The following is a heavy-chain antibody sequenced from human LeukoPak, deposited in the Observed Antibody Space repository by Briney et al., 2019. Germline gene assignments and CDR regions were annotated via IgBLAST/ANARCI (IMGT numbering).Heavy chain of an antibody. CDR1: GGSFSGYY. D-gene: IGHD1-26*01. CDR3: ARQNREGATKLFDY. J-gene: IGHJ4*02. V-gene: IGHV4-34*01. CDR2: INHSGST. Sequence: SETLSLTCAVYGGSFSGYYWSWIRQPPGKGLEWIGEINHSGSTNYNPSLKSRVTISVDTSKNQFSLKLSSVTAADTAVYYCARQNREGATKLFDYWGQGTLVTVSS.